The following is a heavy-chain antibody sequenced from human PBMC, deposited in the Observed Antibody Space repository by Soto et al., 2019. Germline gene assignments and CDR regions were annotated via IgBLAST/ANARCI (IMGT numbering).Heavy chain of an antibody. D-gene: IGHD5-18*01. V-gene: IGHV3-30-3*01. Sequence: GGSLRLSCAASGFTFSSYAMHWVRQAPGKGLEWVAVISYDGSNKYYADSVKGRFTISRGNSKNTLYLQMNSLRAEDTAVYYCARDGLPWIQLWFSNLCYWGQGTLVTVSS. CDR2: ISYDGSNK. CDR3: ARDGLPWIQLWFSNLCY. CDR1: GFTFSSYA. J-gene: IGHJ4*02.